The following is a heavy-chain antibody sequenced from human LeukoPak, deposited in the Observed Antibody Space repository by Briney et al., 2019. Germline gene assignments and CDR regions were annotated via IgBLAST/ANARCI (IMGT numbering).Heavy chain of an antibody. CDR2: ISSSSSSTI. Sequence: GGSLRLSCAASGFTFSNYAMNWVRQAPGKGLEWVSYISSSSSSTIYYADSVKGRFTISRDNAKNSLYLQMNSLRVEDTAVYYCELNVDTASDWGQGTLVTVTS. CDR1: GFTFSNYA. D-gene: IGHD5-18*01. V-gene: IGHV3-48*04. CDR3: ELNVDTASD. J-gene: IGHJ4*02.